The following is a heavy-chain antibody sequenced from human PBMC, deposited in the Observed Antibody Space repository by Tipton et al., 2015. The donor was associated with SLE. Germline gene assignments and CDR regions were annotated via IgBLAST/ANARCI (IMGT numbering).Heavy chain of an antibody. V-gene: IGHV1-18*01. Sequence: QSGAEVKKPGASVKVSCKASGYTFTSYGISWVRQAPGQGLEWMGWISAYNGNTNYAQKLQGRVTMTTDTSTSTAYMELRSLRSEDTAVYYCARDLTYYYGSGSLYGMDVWGQGTTVTVSS. CDR2: ISAYNGNT. D-gene: IGHD3-10*01. CDR3: ARDLTYYYGSGSLYGMDV. CDR1: GYTFTSYG. J-gene: IGHJ6*02.